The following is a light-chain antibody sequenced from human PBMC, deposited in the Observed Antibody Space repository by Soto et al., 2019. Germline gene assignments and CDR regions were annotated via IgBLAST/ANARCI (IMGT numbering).Light chain of an antibody. CDR3: HQYGSSPLT. CDR2: GAS. V-gene: IGKV3-20*01. Sequence: EILLTQSPGTLSWSPGESGTLSCRAGQALSSSSLAWYQQKPGHAPRLLIYGASTRASGIPDRFSGGGSGTDFTLTISRLEPEDFAVYYCHQYGSSPLTFGGGTKVEI. J-gene: IGKJ4*01. CDR1: QALSSSS.